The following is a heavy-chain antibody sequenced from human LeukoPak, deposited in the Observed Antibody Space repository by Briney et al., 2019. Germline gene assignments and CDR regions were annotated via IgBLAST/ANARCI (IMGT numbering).Heavy chain of an antibody. CDR3: ARDRPRTTVTNYYYYYMDV. CDR1: GGTFSSYA. V-gene: IGHV1-69*05. D-gene: IGHD4-11*01. CDR2: IIPIFGTA. Sequence: SVKVSCKASGGTFSSYAISWVRQAPGQGLEWMGGIIPIFGTANYAQKFQGRVTITTDESTSTAYMELSSLRSEDTAVYYCARDRPRTTVTNYYYYYMDVWGKGTTVTVSS. J-gene: IGHJ6*03.